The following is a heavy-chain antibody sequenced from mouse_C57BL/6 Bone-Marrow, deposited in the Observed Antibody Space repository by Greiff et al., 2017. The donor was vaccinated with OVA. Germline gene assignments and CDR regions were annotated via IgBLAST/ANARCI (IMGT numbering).Heavy chain of an antibody. CDR1: FFPLPPPS. CDR2: IYPSNGNT. J-gene: IGHJ3*01. V-gene: IGHV14-3*01. D-gene: IGHD3-2*02. CDR3: ARRGWAFY. Sequence: LQQSLSSLFLPLSSFPFSFPSSFFPLPPPSLPFLNPLPYPFLAFILIIYPSNGNTKYAPKFQGKATITADTSSNTAYLQLSSLTSEDTAIYYCARRGWAFYWGQGTLVTVSA.